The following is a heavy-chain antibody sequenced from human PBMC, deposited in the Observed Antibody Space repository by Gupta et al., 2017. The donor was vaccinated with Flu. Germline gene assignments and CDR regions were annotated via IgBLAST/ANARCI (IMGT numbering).Heavy chain of an antibody. CDR3: TRGKGLAATGMDY. CDR1: GFFVTNNY. J-gene: IGHJ4*02. Sequence: EVQVVESGGGLIQRGGSLRLSCASAGFFVTNNYMPWVRQAPGKGLEWVSVIYSGGTTYYADSVKGRFTISRDNSKRTIYLQMNSLSVEDTAVYYCTRGKGLAATGMDYWGQGTLVTVSS. D-gene: IGHD6-13*01. CDR2: IYSGGTT. V-gene: IGHV3-53*01.